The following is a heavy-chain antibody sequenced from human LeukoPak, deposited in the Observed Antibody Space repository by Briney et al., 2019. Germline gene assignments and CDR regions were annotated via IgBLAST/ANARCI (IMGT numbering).Heavy chain of an antibody. CDR3: ARDVIGTGDYLEL. CDR2: IYYSGST. CDR1: GGSISSYY. D-gene: IGHD4-17*01. J-gene: IGHJ4*02. Sequence: SETLSLTCTVSGGSISSYYWSWIRQPPGKGLEWIGYIYYSGSTNYNPSLKSRVTISVDTSKNQFSLKLSSVTAADTAVYYCARDVIGTGDYLELWGQGTLVTVSS. V-gene: IGHV4-59*01.